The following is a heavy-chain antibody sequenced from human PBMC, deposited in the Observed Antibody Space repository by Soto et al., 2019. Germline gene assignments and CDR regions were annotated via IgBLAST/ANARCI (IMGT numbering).Heavy chain of an antibody. CDR3: AKSYGSGPALYYYYMDV. CDR1: GFTFDDYA. CDR2: ISWNSGSI. Sequence: GGSLRLSCAASGFTFDDYAMHWVRQAPGKGLEWVSGISWNSGSIGYADSVKGRFTISRDNAKNSLYLQMNSLRAEDTALYYCAKSYGSGPALYYYYMDVWGKGTTVTVSS. V-gene: IGHV3-9*01. J-gene: IGHJ6*03. D-gene: IGHD3-10*01.